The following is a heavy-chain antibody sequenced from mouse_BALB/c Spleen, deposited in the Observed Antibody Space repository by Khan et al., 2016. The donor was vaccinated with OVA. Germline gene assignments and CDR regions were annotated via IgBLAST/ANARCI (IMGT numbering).Heavy chain of an antibody. CDR1: GFSLTTYG. CDR3: ARNYDYDEGLAY. CDR2: IWSGGST. Sequence: QVQLKQSGPGLVQPSQSLSITCTVSGFSLTTYGVYWVRQSPGKGLEWLGVIWSGGSTDYSAAFISRLSISKDNSKSQVFFKMNSLQANDTAIYYCARNYDYDEGLAYWGQGTLVTVSA. V-gene: IGHV2-2*02. J-gene: IGHJ3*01. D-gene: IGHD2-4*01.